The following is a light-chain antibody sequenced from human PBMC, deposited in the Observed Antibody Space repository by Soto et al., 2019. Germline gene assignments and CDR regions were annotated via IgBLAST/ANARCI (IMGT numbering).Light chain of an antibody. J-gene: IGKJ4*01. CDR1: QSVDSN. Sequence: EIVMTQSPATLSVSPGDGATLSCRASQSVDSNLAWYQQKPGLTPRLLIYGASTRPTGIPARFSGSGSGTEFTLTISSLQSEDFAVYYCQQYNDWPLTFGGGTKVEIK. CDR3: QQYNDWPLT. V-gene: IGKV3D-15*01. CDR2: GAS.